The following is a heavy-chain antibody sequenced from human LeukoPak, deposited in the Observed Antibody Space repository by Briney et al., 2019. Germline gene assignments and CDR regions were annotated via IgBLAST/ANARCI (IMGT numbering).Heavy chain of an antibody. Sequence: GGSLRLSCAASGFTFSSYDMYWVRQAPGKGLEWVAFIRFDGSNKYYADSVKGRFTISRDNSKNTLYLQMNSLRAEDTAVYYCAKDRSTLMDVWGKGTTVTVSS. D-gene: IGHD5/OR15-5a*01. CDR2: IRFDGSNK. CDR3: AKDRSTLMDV. CDR1: GFTFSSYD. V-gene: IGHV3-30*02. J-gene: IGHJ6*04.